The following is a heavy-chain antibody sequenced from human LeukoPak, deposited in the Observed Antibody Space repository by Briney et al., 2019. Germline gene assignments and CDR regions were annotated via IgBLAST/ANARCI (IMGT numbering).Heavy chain of an antibody. CDR2: ISAYNGNT. CDR1: GYTFTSYG. Sequence: ASVKVSCKASGYTFTSYGISWVRQAPGQGLEWMGWISAYNGNTNYAQKLQGRVTMTTDTSTSTAYMELRSLRSDVTAVYYCAREGERVIRGVPYYYYGMDVWGQGTTVTVSS. CDR3: AREGERVIRGVPYYYYGMDV. V-gene: IGHV1-18*01. J-gene: IGHJ6*02. D-gene: IGHD3-10*01.